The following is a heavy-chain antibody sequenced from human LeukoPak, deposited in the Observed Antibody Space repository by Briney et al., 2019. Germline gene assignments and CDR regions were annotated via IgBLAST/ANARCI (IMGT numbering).Heavy chain of an antibody. V-gene: IGHV3-7*01. J-gene: IGHJ3*02. Sequence: GGSLRPSCAGSGFTFSSYWMSWVRQAPGKGLEWVANIKQDGSEKYYVDSVKSRFTISRDNAKNSLFLQMNSLRVEDTAVYYCARYRAFDIWGQGTMVTVSS. CDR2: IKQDGSEK. CDR1: GFTFSSYW. CDR3: ARYRAFDI.